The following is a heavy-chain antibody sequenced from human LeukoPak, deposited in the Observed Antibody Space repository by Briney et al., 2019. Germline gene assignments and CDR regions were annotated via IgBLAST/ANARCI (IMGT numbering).Heavy chain of an antibody. D-gene: IGHD3-10*01. J-gene: IGHJ4*02. CDR2: MNPTSGHT. CDR1: GYTFTSYD. Sequence: ASVKVSCKASGYTFTSYDINWVRQATGQGLEWMGWMNPTSGHTGYAQNFQDRVTMTRDTSISTAYVELNSLTSEDTAVYYCARSPVGVRKKHDFWGQGTLVIVSS. CDR3: ARSPVGVRKKHDF. V-gene: IGHV1-8*01.